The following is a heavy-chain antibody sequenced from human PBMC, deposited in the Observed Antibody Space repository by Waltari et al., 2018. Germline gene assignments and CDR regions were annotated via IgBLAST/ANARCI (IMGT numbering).Heavy chain of an antibody. CDR1: GGTFSSYA. V-gene: IGHV1-69*01. D-gene: IGHD6-19*01. J-gene: IGHJ4*02. Sequence: QVQLVQSGAEVKKPGSSVKVSCKASGGTFSSYAISWVRQAPGQGLEWMGGIIPSVGTANYAQKFQGRVTITADESTSTAYMELNSLRAEDTALYYCAKDSGRWLVQLGLDFDYGGQGTLVTVSS. CDR2: IIPSVGTA. CDR3: AKDSGRWLVQLGLDFDY.